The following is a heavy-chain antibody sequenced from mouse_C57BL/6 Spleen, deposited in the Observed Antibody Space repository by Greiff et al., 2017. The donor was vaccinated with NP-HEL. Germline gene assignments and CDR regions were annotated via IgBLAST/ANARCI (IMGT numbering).Heavy chain of an antibody. CDR1: GYTFTSYW. D-gene: IGHD1-1*01. CDR2: IDPSDSET. CDR3: ARGLHYYGSSPGWYFDV. V-gene: IGHV1-52*01. J-gene: IGHJ1*03. Sequence: QVQLQQSGAELVRPGSSVKLSCKASGYTFTSYWMHWVKQRPIQGLEWIGNIDPSDSETHYNQKFKDKATLTVDKSSSTAYMQLSSLTSEDSAVYYCARGLHYYGSSPGWYFDVWGTGTTVTVSS.